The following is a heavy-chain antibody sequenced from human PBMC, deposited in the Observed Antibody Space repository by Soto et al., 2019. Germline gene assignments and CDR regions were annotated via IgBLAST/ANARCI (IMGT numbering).Heavy chain of an antibody. CDR3: ARRFYDTSGSYPFDP. V-gene: IGHV3-74*01. D-gene: IGHD3-22*01. Sequence: GGSLRLSCAASGFTFSSYWMHWVRQAPGKGLVWVSRIKSDGSSTSYADSVKGRFTISRDNAKNTLYLQMNSLRAEDTAVYYCARRFYDTSGSYPFDPWGQGTLVTVSS. J-gene: IGHJ5*02. CDR2: IKSDGSST. CDR1: GFTFSSYW.